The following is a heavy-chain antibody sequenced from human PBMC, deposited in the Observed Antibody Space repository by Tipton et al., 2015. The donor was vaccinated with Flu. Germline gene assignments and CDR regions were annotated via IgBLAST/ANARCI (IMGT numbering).Heavy chain of an antibody. CDR2: IYYNGST. CDR1: GGSIGSYY. V-gene: IGHV4-59*01. Sequence: TLSLTCTVSGGSIGSYYWSWCLRPPGKGREWIGDIYYNGSTNYYPSLKSRVTISVVTSKNQYSLKLSSVTAAATAVYYCASGENDGAARSWFGPWGQGTLLTVPS. J-gene: IGHJ5*02. CDR3: ASGENDGAARSWFGP. D-gene: IGHD6-6*01.